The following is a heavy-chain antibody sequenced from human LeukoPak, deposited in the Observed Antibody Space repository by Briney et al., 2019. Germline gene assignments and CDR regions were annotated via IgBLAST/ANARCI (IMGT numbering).Heavy chain of an antibody. V-gene: IGHV3-7*01. CDR1: GFTFTNYW. Sequence: PGRSLRLSCAASGFTFTNYWMSWVRQAPGKGLELVANIKQDRSEKYYVDSVKGRFTISRDNAKNSLYLQMNSLRAEDTAVYYCAELGITMIGGVWGKGTTVTISS. CDR3: AELGITMIGGV. D-gene: IGHD3-10*02. J-gene: IGHJ6*04. CDR2: IKQDRSEK.